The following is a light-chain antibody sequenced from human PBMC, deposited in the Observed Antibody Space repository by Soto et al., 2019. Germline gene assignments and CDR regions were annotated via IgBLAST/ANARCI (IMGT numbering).Light chain of an antibody. CDR1: SSDVGAYNY. CDR3: CSLAGGNIFSV. CDR2: DVS. J-gene: IGLJ2*01. V-gene: IGLV2-11*01. Sequence: QSALTQPRSVSGSPGQSVTISCTGTSSDVGAYNYVSWYQHHPGKAPKLIIFDVSSRPSGVPDRFSGSKSGNTAYMTISGLQAEDEADYYCCSLAGGNIFSVFGGGTKLTVL.